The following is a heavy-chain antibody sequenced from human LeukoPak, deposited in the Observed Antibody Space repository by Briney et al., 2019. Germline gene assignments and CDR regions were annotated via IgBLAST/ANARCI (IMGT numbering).Heavy chain of an antibody. V-gene: IGHV1-2*02. CDR1: GYTFTGYY. CDR3: ARDSGTAYGRPLDY. Sequence: ASVKVSCKASGYTFTGYYLHWVRQAPGRGLECLGWITPNNGVTSYAQRFQGRVTMTRDTSISTAYMELSRLTSDDTAIYFCARDSGTAYGRPLDYWGQGTLVTVSS. CDR2: ITPNNGVT. J-gene: IGHJ4*02. D-gene: IGHD1-7*01.